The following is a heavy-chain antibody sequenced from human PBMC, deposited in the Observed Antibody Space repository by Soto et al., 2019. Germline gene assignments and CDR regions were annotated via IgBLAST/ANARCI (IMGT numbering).Heavy chain of an antibody. CDR2: ISGSGCST. D-gene: IGHD2-8*01. V-gene: IGHV3-23*01. J-gene: IGHJ4*02. CDR3: AKDRGDIVLTY. CDR1: GFTFSSYA. Sequence: GGSLRLSCAASGFTFSSYAMSWVRQAPGKGLEWVSAISGSGCSTYYADSVKGRFTISRDNSKNTLYLQMNSLRAEDTAVYYCAKDRGDIVLTYWGQGTLVTVSS.